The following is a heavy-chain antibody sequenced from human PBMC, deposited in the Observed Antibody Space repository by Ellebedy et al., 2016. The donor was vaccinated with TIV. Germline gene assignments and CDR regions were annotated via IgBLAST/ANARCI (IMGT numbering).Heavy chain of an antibody. CDR3: AKGQCDGDCFLFTY. J-gene: IGHJ1*01. V-gene: IGHV3-23*01. CDR1: GFTFKNYA. CDR2: LSATGVTT. Sequence: GGSLRLXCTASGFTFKNYAMTWVPQAPGKGLEGVPLLSATGVTTFYAASVKGRFTISRDNSKNTLDLQMNSLRVEDTAVYYCAKGQCDGDCFLFTYWGQGTLVTVSS. D-gene: IGHD2-21*01.